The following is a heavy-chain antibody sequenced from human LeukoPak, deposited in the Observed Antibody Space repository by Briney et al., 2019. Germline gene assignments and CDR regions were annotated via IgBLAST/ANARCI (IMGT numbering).Heavy chain of an antibody. V-gene: IGHV4-39*07. CDR3: ARVNPTMYSSSWGDFDY. Sequence: SETLSLTCTVSGGSISRSSYYWGWIRQPPGKGLEWIGSIYYSGSTYYNPSLRSRVTISVDTSKSQFSLKLSSVTAADTAVYYCARVNPTMYSSSWGDFDYWGQGTLVTVSS. J-gene: IGHJ4*02. CDR2: IYYSGST. CDR1: GGSISRSSYY. D-gene: IGHD6-13*01.